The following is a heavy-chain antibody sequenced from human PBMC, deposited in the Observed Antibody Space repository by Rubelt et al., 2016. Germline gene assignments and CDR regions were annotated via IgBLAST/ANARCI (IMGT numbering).Heavy chain of an antibody. D-gene: IGHD1-26*01. J-gene: IGHJ5*02. CDR3: ATSHRRSGVALIGWFDP. CDR2: FDPEDGET. V-gene: IGHV1-24*01. Sequence: EWMGGFDPEDGETIYAQKFQGRVTMTEDTSTDTAYMELSSLRSEDTAVYYCATSHRRSGVALIGWFDPWGQGTLVTVSS.